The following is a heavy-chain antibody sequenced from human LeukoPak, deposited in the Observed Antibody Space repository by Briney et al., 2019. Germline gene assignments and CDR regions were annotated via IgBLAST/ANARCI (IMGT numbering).Heavy chain of an antibody. CDR1: GFTYSTYN. J-gene: IGHJ4*02. Sequence: PGGSLTLPCAVSGFTYSTYNMNWPRHAPGKALEWVSYISSSGSNKYYADSVKGRFTISRGNVKNSLFLQMNSLSNEDTAVYYCARDFLTGYFDYWGKGTMVTVSS. CDR3: ARDFLTGYFDY. D-gene: IGHD3-9*01. V-gene: IGHV3-48*02. CDR2: ISSSGSNK.